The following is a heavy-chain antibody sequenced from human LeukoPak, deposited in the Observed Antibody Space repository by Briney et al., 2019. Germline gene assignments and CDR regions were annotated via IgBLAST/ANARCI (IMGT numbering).Heavy chain of an antibody. Sequence: GGSLRLSCAASGFTFSGSAIHWVRQASGKGREWVGRIRSKPNSYATAYTASVKGRFTISRDDSKNTAYLQMNSLKTEDTAMYYCTRHLYDSNAFDIWGQGTMVTVSS. D-gene: IGHD3-22*01. CDR2: IRSKPNSYAT. CDR3: TRHLYDSNAFDI. V-gene: IGHV3-73*01. CDR1: GFTFSGSA. J-gene: IGHJ3*02.